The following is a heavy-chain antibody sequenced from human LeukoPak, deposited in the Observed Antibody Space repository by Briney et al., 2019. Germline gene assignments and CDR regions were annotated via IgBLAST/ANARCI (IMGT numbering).Heavy chain of an antibody. D-gene: IGHD1-26*01. CDR3: AKDRWELLGLFDY. CDR1: GFTFSSYA. J-gene: IGHJ4*02. Sequence: GGSLRLSCVASGFTFSSYAMSWVRRAPGKGLEWVSAISGSGGSTYYADSVKGRFTISRDNSKNTLYLQMNSLRAEDTAVYYCAKDRWELLGLFDYWGQGTLVTVSS. V-gene: IGHV3-23*01. CDR2: ISGSGGST.